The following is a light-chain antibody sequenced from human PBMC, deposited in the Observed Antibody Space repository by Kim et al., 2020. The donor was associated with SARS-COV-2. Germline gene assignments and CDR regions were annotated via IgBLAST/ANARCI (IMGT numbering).Light chain of an antibody. V-gene: IGKV1-12*01. Sequence: SASVGDTVTIRCRASQYINDWLAWYQQRPGKSPKLLIYVASTLENGVPSRFSGSGSGTDFTLTITNLQPEDFATYYCQQADSLPYTFGQGTKLEI. CDR1: QYINDW. J-gene: IGKJ2*01. CDR3: QQADSLPYT. CDR2: VAS.